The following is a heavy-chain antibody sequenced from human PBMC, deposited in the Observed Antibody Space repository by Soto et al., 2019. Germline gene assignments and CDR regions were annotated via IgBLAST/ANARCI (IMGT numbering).Heavy chain of an antibody. Sequence: SVQVSCKASGGTFSSYRINWVRQAPGQGLEWVGGIVPIYRTADYAQKFQGRVTITADESARTSYMELRSLKPQDTAVYYCVRDSGAKLSSSWGPGTPLTVSS. V-gene: IGHV1-69*13. CDR1: GGTFSSYR. D-gene: IGHD6-13*01. CDR2: IVPIYRTA. J-gene: IGHJ4*02. CDR3: VRDSGAKLSSS.